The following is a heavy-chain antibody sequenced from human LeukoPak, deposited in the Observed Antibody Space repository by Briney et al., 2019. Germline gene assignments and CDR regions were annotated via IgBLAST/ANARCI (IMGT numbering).Heavy chain of an antibody. CDR3: ARDLGEGYFVSGSYYNSYFDY. CDR2: IYDSGST. V-gene: IGHV4-30-2*05. D-gene: IGHD3-10*01. Sequence: LRLSCAASGFTFSSQAMSWVRQAPGKGLEWIGYIYDSGSTYYNPSLKSRVTISVDTSKNQFSLKLSSVTAADTAVYYCARDLGEGYFVSGSYYNSYFDYWGQGTLVTVSS. J-gene: IGHJ4*02. CDR1: GFTFSSQA.